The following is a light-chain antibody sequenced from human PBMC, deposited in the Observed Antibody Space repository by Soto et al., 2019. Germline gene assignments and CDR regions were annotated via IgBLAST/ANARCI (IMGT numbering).Light chain of an antibody. CDR2: LNSDGSH. CDR1: SGHSNYA. Sequence: QPVQTQSPSASASLGASVKLTCTLSSGHSNYAIAWHQQQSEKGPRYLMKLNSDGSHSKGDGIPDRFSGSSSGAERYLTISSLQSEDEADYYCQTWGSGIVVFGGGTKLTVL. J-gene: IGLJ2*01. V-gene: IGLV4-69*01. CDR3: QTWGSGIVV.